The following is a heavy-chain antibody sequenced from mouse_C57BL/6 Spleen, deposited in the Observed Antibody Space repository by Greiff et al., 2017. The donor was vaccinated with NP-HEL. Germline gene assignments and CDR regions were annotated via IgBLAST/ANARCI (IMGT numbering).Heavy chain of an antibody. J-gene: IGHJ4*01. CDR3: ARSVGRGAMDY. V-gene: IGHV1-64*01. CDR2: IHPNSGST. Sequence: VQLQESGAELVKPGASVKLSCKASGYTFTSYWMHWVKQRPGQGLEWIGMIHPNSGSTNYNEKFKSKATLTVDKSSSTAYMQLSSLTSEDSAVYYGARSVGRGAMDYWGQGTSVTVSS. CDR1: GYTFTSYW. D-gene: IGHD4-1*01.